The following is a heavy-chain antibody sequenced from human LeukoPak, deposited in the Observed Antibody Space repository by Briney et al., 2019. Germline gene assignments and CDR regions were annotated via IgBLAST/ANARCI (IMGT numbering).Heavy chain of an antibody. CDR2: RNPNSGNT. V-gene: IGHV1-8*01. Sequence: ASVKVSSKASGYTFTGYDINWVRQATGRGHEWMGWRNPNSGNTGYAQKFQGRVTMTTNTSISTAYMELSSLRSEDTAVYYCARMVRYYYYYGMDVWGQGTTVTVSS. J-gene: IGHJ6*02. CDR1: GYTFTGYD. CDR3: ARMVRYYYYYGMDV. D-gene: IGHD4-23*01.